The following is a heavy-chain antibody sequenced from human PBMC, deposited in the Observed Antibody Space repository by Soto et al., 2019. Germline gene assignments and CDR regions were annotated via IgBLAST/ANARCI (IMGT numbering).Heavy chain of an antibody. CDR2: IYYSGST. J-gene: IGHJ3*02. Sequence: PSETLSLTCTVSGGSISSSSYYWGWIRQPPGKGLEWIGSIYYSGSTYYNPSLKSRVTISVDTSKNQFSLKLSSVTAADTAVYYCARPWYIWGSYRYHAGAFDIWGQGTMVTVSS. D-gene: IGHD3-16*02. CDR3: ARPWYIWGSYRYHAGAFDI. V-gene: IGHV4-39*01. CDR1: GGSISSSSYY.